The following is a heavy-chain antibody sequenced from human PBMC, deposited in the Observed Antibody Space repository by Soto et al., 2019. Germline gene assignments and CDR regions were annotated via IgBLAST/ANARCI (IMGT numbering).Heavy chain of an antibody. CDR1: VISLSNDRTG. Sequence: SGPTLLNPTETLTLTCTVSVISLSNDRTGVSWIRQPPGKALEWLAHIFSNDEKSHSTSLKSRLTISKDTSKSQVVLTMTNVDPVDTATYYCARILRNNHHPPDYWGQGTLVTVSS. CDR3: ARILRNNHHPPDY. CDR2: IFSNDEK. J-gene: IGHJ4*02. V-gene: IGHV2-26*01.